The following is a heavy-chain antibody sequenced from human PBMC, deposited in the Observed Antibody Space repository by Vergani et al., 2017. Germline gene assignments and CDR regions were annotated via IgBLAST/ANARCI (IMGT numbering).Heavy chain of an antibody. D-gene: IGHD2-2*01. J-gene: IGHJ4*02. CDR3: ARVGTSSNRDYFDY. Sequence: QVQLVQSGAEVKKPGASVKVSCKASGYTFTDYFMHWVRQAPGQGLEWMGWINPNSGGPNYAQKFQGRVTMTRDTSISTASMELSNLRSDDTAVYYCARVGTSSNRDYFDYWGQGTLVTVSS. V-gene: IGHV1-2*02. CDR2: INPNSGGP. CDR1: GYTFTDYF.